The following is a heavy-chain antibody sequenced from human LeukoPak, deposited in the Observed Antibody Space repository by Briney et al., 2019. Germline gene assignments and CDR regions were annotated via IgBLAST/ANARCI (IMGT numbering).Heavy chain of an antibody. CDR1: GFTFSSYA. J-gene: IGHJ5*02. CDR2: ISGSGGST. CDR3: ARDGYCTNTSCYRGWFDP. D-gene: IGHD2-2*03. Sequence: GGSLRLSCAASGFTFSSYAMSWVRQARGKGLEWVSAISGSGGSTYYADSVKGRFTISRDNSKNTLYLQMNSLRAEDTAVYYCARDGYCTNTSCYRGWFDPWGQGTLVTVSS. V-gene: IGHV3-23*01.